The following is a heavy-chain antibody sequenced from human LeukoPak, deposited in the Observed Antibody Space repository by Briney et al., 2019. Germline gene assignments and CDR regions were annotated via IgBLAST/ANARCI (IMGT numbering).Heavy chain of an antibody. CDR1: GGTFSSYA. CDR3: ASRSGYSYGYYWFDP. CDR2: IIPIFGTA. D-gene: IGHD5-18*01. V-gene: IGHV1-69*06. J-gene: IGHJ5*02. Sequence: SVKVSCKASGGTFSSYAISWVRQAPGQGLEWMGGIIPIFGTANYAQKFQGRVTITADKSTSTAYMELSSLRSEDTAVYYCASRSGYSYGYYWFDPWGQGTLVTVSS.